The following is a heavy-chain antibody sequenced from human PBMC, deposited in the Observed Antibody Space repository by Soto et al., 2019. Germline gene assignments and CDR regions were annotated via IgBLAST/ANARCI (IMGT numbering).Heavy chain of an antibody. CDR1: GFTFSSYA. J-gene: IGHJ4*02. D-gene: IGHD4-17*01. Sequence: EVQLLESGGGLVQPGGSLRLSCAASGFTFSSYAMSWVRQAPGKGLEWVSAISGSGGSTYYADSVKGRFTISRDNSKNTLYLQMNSLRAEDTDVDYCAKVPGYGDYVFAYWGQGTLVTVSS. V-gene: IGHV3-23*01. CDR3: AKVPGYGDYVFAY. CDR2: ISGSGGST.